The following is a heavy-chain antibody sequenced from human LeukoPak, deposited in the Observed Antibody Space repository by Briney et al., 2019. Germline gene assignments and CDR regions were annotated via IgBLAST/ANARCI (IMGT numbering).Heavy chain of an antibody. V-gene: IGHV3-23*01. CDR3: AKWGDYDILTGYYVPDF. CDR1: GFIFRNYA. J-gene: IGHJ4*02. Sequence: PGGSLRLSCAASGFIFRNYAMSWVRQAPGKGLEWVSAITGSGDTTYYADSVKGRSTISRDNSKNTLYVEMNTLRVEDTAIYYCAKWGDYDILTGYYVPDFWGQGTLVTVSS. CDR2: ITGSGDTT. D-gene: IGHD3-9*01.